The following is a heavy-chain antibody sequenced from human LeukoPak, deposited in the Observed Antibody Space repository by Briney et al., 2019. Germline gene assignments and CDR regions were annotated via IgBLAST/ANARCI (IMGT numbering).Heavy chain of an antibody. CDR1: GFPFIEYS. CDR3: ARDHNYAFDN. D-gene: IGHD1-1*01. J-gene: IGHJ4*02. CDR2: IGIDSGNT. Sequence: GGSLRLSCTASGFPFIEYSMNWVRQAPGKGLEWIPYIGIDSGNTKYADSVRGRFTISEDKAKNSLYLQMNSLRVEDTAVYYCARDHNYAFDNWGQGTLVSVAS. V-gene: IGHV3-48*01.